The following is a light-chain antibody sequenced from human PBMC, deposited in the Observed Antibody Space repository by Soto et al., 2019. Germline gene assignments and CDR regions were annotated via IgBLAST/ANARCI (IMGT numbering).Light chain of an antibody. V-gene: IGKV3-20*01. J-gene: IGKJ4*01. CDR3: QQYGSSSLT. Sequence: EIVLTQPPATLSLSPGERATLSCRASQSVSSSYLAWYQQKPGQAPRLLIYGASSRATGIPDRFSGSGSGTDFTLTISRLEPEDFAVYYCQQYGSSSLTFGGGTKVDIK. CDR1: QSVSSSY. CDR2: GAS.